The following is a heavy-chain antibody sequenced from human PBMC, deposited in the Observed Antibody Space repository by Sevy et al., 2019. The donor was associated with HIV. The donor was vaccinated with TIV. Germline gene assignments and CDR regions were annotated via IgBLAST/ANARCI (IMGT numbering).Heavy chain of an antibody. CDR2: FKSKIHGGTT. Sequence: GGSLRLSCTASGFIFGDYGMSWVRQAPGKGLEWIAFFKSKIHGGTTENAASVKGRFTISSDDSKNIVYLQMSNLKTEDTAVYYCTRWSGSQSIFDYWGQRTVVTVSS. CDR3: TRWSGSQSIFDY. D-gene: IGHD1-26*01. CDR1: GFIFGDYG. J-gene: IGHJ4*02. V-gene: IGHV3-49*04.